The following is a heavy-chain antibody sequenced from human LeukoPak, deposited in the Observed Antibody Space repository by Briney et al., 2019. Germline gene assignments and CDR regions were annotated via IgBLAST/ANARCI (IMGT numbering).Heavy chain of an antibody. J-gene: IGHJ4*02. CDR3: ASTLSPNYDYVWGSIDY. Sequence: PGGSLRLSCAASGFTFSSYSMNWVRQAPGKGLEWVSYISSSSSTIYYADSVKGRFTISRDNAKNSLYLQMNSLRAEDTAVYYCASTLSPNYDYVWGSIDYWGQGTLVTVSS. D-gene: IGHD3-16*01. CDR2: ISSSSSTI. V-gene: IGHV3-48*01. CDR1: GFTFSSYS.